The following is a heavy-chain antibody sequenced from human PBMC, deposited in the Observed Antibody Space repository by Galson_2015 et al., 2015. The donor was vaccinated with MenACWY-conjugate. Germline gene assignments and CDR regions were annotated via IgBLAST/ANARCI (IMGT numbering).Heavy chain of an antibody. V-gene: IGHV6-1*01. J-gene: IGHJ3*02. Sequence: CAISGDSVSSDSADWNWIRQSPSRGLEWLGRTYYRSNWFTDYAVSVKNRVQTTADTSKNRFFLHLNSVTPEDTAVYYCSRGSRISMIKGGPLDVFDIWGQGTMVTVS. CDR2: TYYRSNWFT. CDR3: SRGSRISMIKGGPLDVFDI. D-gene: IGHD3-22*01. CDR1: GDSVSSDSAD.